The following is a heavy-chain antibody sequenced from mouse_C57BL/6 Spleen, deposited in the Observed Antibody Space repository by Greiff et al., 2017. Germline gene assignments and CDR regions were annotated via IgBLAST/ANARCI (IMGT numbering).Heavy chain of an antibody. CDR3: ARVIDDCDWGGY. Sequence: QVQLKQPGAELVKPGASVKLSCKASGYTFTSYWMHWVKQRPGQGLEWIGMIYPNSGSTNYNEKFKSKATLTVDKSSSTAYMQLSSLTSEDSAVYYCARVIDDCDWGGYWGQGTTLTVSS. CDR2: IYPNSGST. D-gene: IGHD2-4*01. V-gene: IGHV1-64*01. J-gene: IGHJ2*01. CDR1: GYTFTSYW.